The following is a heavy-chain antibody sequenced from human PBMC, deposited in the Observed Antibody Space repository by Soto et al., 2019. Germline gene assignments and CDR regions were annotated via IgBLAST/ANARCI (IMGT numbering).Heavy chain of an antibody. V-gene: IGHV4-34*01. CDR2: INHSGST. J-gene: IGHJ4*02. Sequence: TSETLSVTCAVYGGSFSGYYWSWIRQPPGKGLEWIGEINHSGSTNYNPSLKSRVTISVDTSKNQFSLKLNSVTAADTAVYYCARSGGYESRPFDYSGQGTLVTVSS. D-gene: IGHD5-12*01. CDR1: GGSFSGYY. CDR3: ARSGGYESRPFDY.